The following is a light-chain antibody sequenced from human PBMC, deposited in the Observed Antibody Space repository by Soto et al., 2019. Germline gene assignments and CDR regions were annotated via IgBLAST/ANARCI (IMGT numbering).Light chain of an antibody. CDR3: STYTSSSTLVV. CDR2: EVS. Sequence: QSALTQPASVSGFLGQSITIPCTGTSSDVGTYNYVSWYQQHPGKAPKLLIYEVSNRPSGVSNRFSGSKSGNTASLTISGLQAEDEADYHCSTYTSSSTLVVFGGGTQLTVL. CDR1: SSDVGTYNY. J-gene: IGLJ2*01. V-gene: IGLV2-14*01.